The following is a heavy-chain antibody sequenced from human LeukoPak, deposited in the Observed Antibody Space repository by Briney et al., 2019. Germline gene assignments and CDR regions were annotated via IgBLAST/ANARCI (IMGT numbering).Heavy chain of an antibody. Sequence: PGRSLRLSCAASGFTFSSYGMHWVRQAPGKGLERVAVIWYDGSNKYYADSVKGRFTISRDNSKNTLYLQMNSLRAEDTAVYYCARESMASGYFDYWGQGTLVTVSS. CDR3: ARESMASGYFDY. CDR1: GFTFSSYG. V-gene: IGHV3-33*01. CDR2: IWYDGSNK. D-gene: IGHD3-22*01. J-gene: IGHJ4*02.